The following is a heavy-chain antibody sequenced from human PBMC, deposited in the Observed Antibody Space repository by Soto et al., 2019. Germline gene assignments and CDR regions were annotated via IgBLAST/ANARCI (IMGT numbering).Heavy chain of an antibody. CDR1: GGSISSYY. D-gene: IGHD3-10*01. Sequence: SETLSLTCTVSGGSISSYYWSWIRQPPGKGLEWIGYIYYSGSTNYNPSLKSRVTISVDTSKNQFSLKLSSVTAADTAVYYCARAMYYYGSGFYFDYWGQGTQVTVPQ. CDR3: ARAMYYYGSGFYFDY. V-gene: IGHV4-59*01. CDR2: IYYSGST. J-gene: IGHJ4*02.